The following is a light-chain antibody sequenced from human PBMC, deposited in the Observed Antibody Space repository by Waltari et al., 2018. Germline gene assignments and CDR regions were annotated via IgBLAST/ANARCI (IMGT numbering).Light chain of an antibody. V-gene: IGKV3-20*01. CDR1: QSVSSSY. CDR3: QQYSYSPNT. J-gene: IGKJ2*01. Sequence: EIVLTQSPGTLSLSPGERATLSCRASQSVSSSYLAWYQQKPGQAPRLLIVDASNRATGIPDRFSGSGSGTDFTLTISRLEPEDFAVYFCQQYSYSPNTFGQGTKLEI. CDR2: DAS.